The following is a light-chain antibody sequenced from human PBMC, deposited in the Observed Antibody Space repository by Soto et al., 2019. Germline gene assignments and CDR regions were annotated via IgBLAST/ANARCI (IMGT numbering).Light chain of an antibody. V-gene: IGKV2-30*01. CDR2: KVS. CDR3: MHCTPWPWT. CDR1: QSLVYSDGITY. J-gene: IGKJ1*01. Sequence: DVVMTQSPLSLPVTLGQPASISCRSSQSLVYSDGITYLIWFQQRPGQSPRRLIYKVSNRDYGVXAXXSGSGSGTHFTLKITRVEADDVGVYYCMHCTPWPWTFGQGTKVEIK.